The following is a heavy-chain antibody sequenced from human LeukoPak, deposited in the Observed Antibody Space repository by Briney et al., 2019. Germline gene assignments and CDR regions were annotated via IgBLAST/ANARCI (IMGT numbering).Heavy chain of an antibody. CDR1: AGSMSSGSYY. V-gene: IGHV4-61*09. D-gene: IGHD4/OR15-4a*01. CDR3: ATLRTIKPGVKDAFDI. J-gene: IGHJ3*02. CDR2: IYTSGST. Sequence: SQTLSLTCTVSAGSMSSGSYYWSWIRQPAGKGLEWIGHIYTSGSTNYNSSLKSRVTISVDTSKNQFSLKLSSVTAADTAVYYCATLRTIKPGVKDAFDIWGQGTLVTVSS.